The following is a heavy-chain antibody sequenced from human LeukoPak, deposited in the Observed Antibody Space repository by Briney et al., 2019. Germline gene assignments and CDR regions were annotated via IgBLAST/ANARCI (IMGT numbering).Heavy chain of an antibody. V-gene: IGHV1-69*05. J-gene: IGHJ4*02. D-gene: IGHD5-18*01. CDR1: GGTFSSYA. Sequence: SVKVSCKASGGTFSSYAISWVRHAPGQGLEWMGRIIPIFGTANYAQKFQGRVTITTDESTSTAYMELSSLRSEDTAVYYCAGFTYSYGPRGGFDYWGQGTLVTVSS. CDR3: AGFTYSYGPRGGFDY. CDR2: IIPIFGTA.